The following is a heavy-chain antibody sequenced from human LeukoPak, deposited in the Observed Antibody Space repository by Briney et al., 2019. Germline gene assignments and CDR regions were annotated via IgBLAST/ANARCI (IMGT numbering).Heavy chain of an antibody. J-gene: IGHJ3*02. CDR1: GFTFSSYW. Sequence: GGSLRLSCAASGFTFSSYWMSWVRQTPGKGLEWVANIKEDGSEKYYVDSVKGRFTISRDNAKNSLYLQMNSLRGEDTAVYYCARARSSYGYGDAFDIWGQGTMVTVSS. V-gene: IGHV3-7*01. D-gene: IGHD5-18*01. CDR2: IKEDGSEK. CDR3: ARARSSYGYGDAFDI.